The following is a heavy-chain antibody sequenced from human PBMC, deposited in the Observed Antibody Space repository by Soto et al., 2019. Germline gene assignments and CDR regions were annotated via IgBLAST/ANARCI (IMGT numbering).Heavy chain of an antibody. CDR1: GFTFSSYG. J-gene: IGHJ4*02. CDR3: ARGYYDSSGYGL. CDR2: IWYDGSNK. D-gene: IGHD3-22*01. V-gene: IGHV3-33*01. Sequence: LRLSCAASGFTFSSYGMHWVRQAPGKGLEWVAVIWYDGSNKYYADSVKGRFTISRDNSKNTLYLQMNSLRAEDTAVYYCARGYYDSSGYGLWGQGTLVTVSS.